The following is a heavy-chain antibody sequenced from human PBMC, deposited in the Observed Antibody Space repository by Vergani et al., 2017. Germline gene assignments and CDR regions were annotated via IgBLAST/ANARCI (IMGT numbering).Heavy chain of an antibody. CDR3: ARDRQRFKAGGTVDHYDGMDG. CDR1: GGTFSSYA. J-gene: IGHJ6*02. V-gene: IGHV1-69*06. D-gene: IGHD6-13*01. CDR2: IIPIFGTA. Sequence: QVQRVQSGAEVKKPGSSVKVSCKTSGGTFSSYAISWVRQAPGQGLEWMGGIIPIFGTANYAQKFQGRVTLTADKSTSTAYMELSSLRSEDTAVYYCARDRQRFKAGGTVDHYDGMDGGGQGTTVTVSS.